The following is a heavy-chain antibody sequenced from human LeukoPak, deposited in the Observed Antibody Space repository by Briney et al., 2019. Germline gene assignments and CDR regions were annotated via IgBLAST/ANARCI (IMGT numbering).Heavy chain of an antibody. V-gene: IGHV4-39*01. Sequence: PSETLSLTCTVSGGSISSSSYYWGWIRQPPGKGLEWIGSIYYSGSTYYNPSLKSRVTISVDTSKNQFSLKLSSVTAADTAVYYCASGGRERRGIVVVPAALETSDYMDVWGKGTTVTVSS. D-gene: IGHD2-2*01. CDR1: GGSISSSSYY. CDR2: IYYSGST. CDR3: ASGGRERRGIVVVPAALETSDYMDV. J-gene: IGHJ6*03.